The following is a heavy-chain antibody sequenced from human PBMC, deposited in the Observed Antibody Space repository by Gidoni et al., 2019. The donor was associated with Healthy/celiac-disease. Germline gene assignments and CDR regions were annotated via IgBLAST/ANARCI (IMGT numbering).Heavy chain of an antibody. CDR1: GFTVSSNY. CDR3: ARDGSGSYGRGWFDP. CDR2: IYSGGST. Sequence: EVQLVESGGGLVQPGGSLRLSCAASGFTVSSNYMSWVRQAPGKGLEWVSVIYSGGSTYYADSVKGRFTISRDNSKNTLYLQMNSLRAEDTAVYYCARDGSGSYGRGWFDPWGQGTLVTVSS. J-gene: IGHJ5*02. D-gene: IGHD1-26*01. V-gene: IGHV3-66*01.